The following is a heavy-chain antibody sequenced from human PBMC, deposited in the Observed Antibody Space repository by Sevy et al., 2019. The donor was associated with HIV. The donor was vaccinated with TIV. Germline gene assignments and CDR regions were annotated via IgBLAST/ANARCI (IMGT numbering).Heavy chain of an antibody. V-gene: IGHV1-69*13. CDR3: ASSYYESSGYSPLYYYGMDV. J-gene: IGHJ6*02. D-gene: IGHD3-22*01. Sequence: ASVKVSCKASGGTFSNYAISWVLQAPGQGLEWMGGYIPMFDTANSAQKFQGRVTLTADGSTSTAYMELSSLRSEDTAVYYCASSYYESSGYSPLYYYGMDVWGQRTTVTVSS. CDR2: YIPMFDTA. CDR1: GGTFSNYA.